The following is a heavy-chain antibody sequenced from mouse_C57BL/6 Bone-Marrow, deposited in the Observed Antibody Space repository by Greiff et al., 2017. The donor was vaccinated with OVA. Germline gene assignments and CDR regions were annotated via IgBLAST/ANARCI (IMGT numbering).Heavy chain of an antibody. J-gene: IGHJ1*03. D-gene: IGHD2-4*01. CDR1: GYTFTSYD. V-gene: IGHV1-85*01. CDR2: IYPRDGST. CDR3: ALYDYDWYFDV. Sequence: QVQLKQSGPELVKPGASVKLSCKASGYTFTSYDINWVKQRPGQGLEWIGWIYPRDGSTKYNEKFKGKATLTVDTSSSTAYMELHSLTSEDSAVYFCALYDYDWYFDVWGTGTTVTVSS.